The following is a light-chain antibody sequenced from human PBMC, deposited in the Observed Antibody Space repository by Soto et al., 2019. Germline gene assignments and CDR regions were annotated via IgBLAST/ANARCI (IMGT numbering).Light chain of an antibody. CDR3: QQYGSSPIT. CDR1: QSVSSSY. V-gene: IGKV3-20*01. Sequence: EIVLTQSPGTLSLSPGERATLSCRASQSVSSSYLAWYQQKPGQAPRLLIYSASNRATGIPDRFSGSGSGTDFTLTISRLEPEDFAAYYCQQYGSSPITFGQGTRLEIK. CDR2: SAS. J-gene: IGKJ5*01.